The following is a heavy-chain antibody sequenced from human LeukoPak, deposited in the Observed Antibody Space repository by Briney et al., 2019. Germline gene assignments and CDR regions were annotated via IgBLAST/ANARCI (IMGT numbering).Heavy chain of an antibody. CDR1: GFTFSNYA. J-gene: IGHJ4*02. D-gene: IGHD3-10*01. Sequence: GGSLRLSCGASGFTFSNYAMTWVRQAPGKGLEWVSAISGNSRYTYYADSVKGRFTISRDNSKNTMYLQMGSLRVDDTAIYYCAKDSARRGYYGSGTYPEIDYRGQGTLVTVSS. CDR2: ISGNSRYT. CDR3: AKDSARRGYYGSGTYPEIDY. V-gene: IGHV3-23*01.